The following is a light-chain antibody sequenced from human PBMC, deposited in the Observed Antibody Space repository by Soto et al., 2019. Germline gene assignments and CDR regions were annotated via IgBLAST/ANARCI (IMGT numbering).Light chain of an antibody. V-gene: IGLV2-11*01. J-gene: IGLJ2*01. Sequence: QSVLTQPPSVSGSPGQSVTISCTGTSSDVGGYNYVSWYQQHPGKAPKLMIYDVTKRPSGVPDRFSGSKSGNTASLTISGLQAEDEADYYCCSYAGSYTVLFGGGTKLTVL. CDR2: DVT. CDR1: SSDVGGYNY. CDR3: CSYAGSYTVL.